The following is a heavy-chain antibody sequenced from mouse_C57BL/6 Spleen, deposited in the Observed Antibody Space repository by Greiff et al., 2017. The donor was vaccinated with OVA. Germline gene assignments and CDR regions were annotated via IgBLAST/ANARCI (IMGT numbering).Heavy chain of an antibody. CDR2: ISSGGDYI. V-gene: IGHV5-9-1*02. CDR3: TREGDYYAMDY. J-gene: IGHJ4*01. Sequence: EVQGVESGEGLVKPGGSLKLSCAASGFTFSSYAMSWVRQTPEKRLEWVAYISSGGDYIYYADTVKGRFTISRDNARNTLYLQMSSLKSEDTAMYYCTREGDYYAMDYWGQGTSVTVSS. CDR1: GFTFSSYA.